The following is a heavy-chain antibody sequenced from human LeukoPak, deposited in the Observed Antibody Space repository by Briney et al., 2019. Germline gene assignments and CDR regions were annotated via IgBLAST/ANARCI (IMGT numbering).Heavy chain of an antibody. CDR1: GASITTYY. CDR2: IHSSGSA. J-gene: IGHJ4*02. D-gene: IGHD1-26*01. Sequence: SETLSLTCTVSGASITTYYWSWIRQPPGKGLEYIGQIHSSGSAIYNPSLKSRVAMSLDASKNQFSLTVSSVTAADTAIYYCARDILDVGATHYFDYWGQGSLLTVSS. V-gene: IGHV4-59*01. CDR3: ARDILDVGATHYFDY.